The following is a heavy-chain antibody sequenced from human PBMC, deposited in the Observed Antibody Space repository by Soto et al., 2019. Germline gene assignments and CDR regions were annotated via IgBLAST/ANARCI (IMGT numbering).Heavy chain of an antibody. J-gene: IGHJ4*02. V-gene: IGHV5-51*01. D-gene: IGHD6-19*01. CDR2: IYPGDSDA. CDR1: GYSFTSYW. CDR3: ARRTYSSGWYDSFDY. Sequence: PGESLKISCKGSGYSFTSYWIGWVRQMPGKGLEWMGIIYPGDSDARYSPSFQGQVTISADKSISTAYLQWSSLKASDTAMYYCARRTYSSGWYDSFDYWGQGTLVTVPS.